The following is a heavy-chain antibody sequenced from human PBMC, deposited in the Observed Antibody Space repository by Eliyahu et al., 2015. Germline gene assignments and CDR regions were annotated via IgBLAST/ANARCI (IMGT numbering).Heavy chain of an antibody. CDR1: GFPFSSYS. CDR3: ASAYCGGDCYWGGRRRGAFDY. V-gene: IGHV3-21*01. Sequence: EVQLVESGGGLVKPGGSLRLSCAASGFPFSSYSMNWVRQAPGKGLEWVSSISSSSSYIYYADSVKGRFTISRDNAKNSLYLQMNSLRAEDTAVYYCASAYCGGDCYWGGRRRGAFDYWGQGTLVTVSS. J-gene: IGHJ4*02. D-gene: IGHD2-21*02. CDR2: ISSSSSYI.